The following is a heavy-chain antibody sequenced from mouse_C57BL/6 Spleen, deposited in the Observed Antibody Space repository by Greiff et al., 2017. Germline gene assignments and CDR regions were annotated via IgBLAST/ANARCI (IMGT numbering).Heavy chain of an antibody. J-gene: IGHJ1*03. CDR1: GYTFTSYW. Sequence: QVQLQQPGAELVRPGSSVKLSCKASGYTFTSYWMHWVKQRPIQGLEWIGNIDPSDSETHYNQKFKDKATLTVDKSSSTAYMQLSSLTSEDSAVYYCARCGSSPYWYFDVWGTGTSVTVSS. CDR2: IDPSDSET. D-gene: IGHD1-1*01. CDR3: ARCGSSPYWYFDV. V-gene: IGHV1-52*01.